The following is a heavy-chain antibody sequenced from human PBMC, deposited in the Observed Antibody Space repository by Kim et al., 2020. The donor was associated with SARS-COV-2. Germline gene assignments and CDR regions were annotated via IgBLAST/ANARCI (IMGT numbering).Heavy chain of an antibody. V-gene: IGHV4-39*01. Sequence: SETLSLTCTVSGASISSNTYYWGWVRQPPGKGLEWIGSIYYSGSTYHNPSLKSRVTMSVDTSKKQFSLKLSSVTAADTAMYFCSSSGYYSPFDYWGQGT. CDR3: SSSGYYSPFDY. D-gene: IGHD3-22*01. CDR1: GASISSNTYY. J-gene: IGHJ4*02. CDR2: IYYSGST.